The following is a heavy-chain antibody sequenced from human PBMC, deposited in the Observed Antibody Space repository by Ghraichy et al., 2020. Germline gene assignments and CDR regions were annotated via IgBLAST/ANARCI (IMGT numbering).Heavy chain of an antibody. CDR1: GFTFSDFY. CDR3: ARDLYYESSGYNFPPY. V-gene: IGHV3-11*01. J-gene: IGHJ4*02. CDR2: ISRDATII. Sequence: GGSLRLSCAASGFTFSDFYMSWIRQAPGKGLEWVSYISRDATIIYYADSVKGRFTISRDNAKNSLYLQMNSLRAEDTAVYYCARDLYYESSGYNFPPYWGQGTLVTVSS. D-gene: IGHD3-22*01.